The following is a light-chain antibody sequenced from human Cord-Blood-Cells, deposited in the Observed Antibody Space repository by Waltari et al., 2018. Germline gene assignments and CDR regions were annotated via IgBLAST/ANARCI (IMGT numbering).Light chain of an antibody. CDR3: QSYDSSLSGSV. Sequence: QSVLTQPPSVSGAPGQRVTISCTGSSSHIGAGYDVHWYQQLPGTAPKLLLHGNSNRPSGVPYRCSGSKSGASASLAITGLQAEDEADYYGQSYDSSLSGSVFGGGTKLTVL. J-gene: IGLJ2*01. CDR1: SSHIGAGYD. V-gene: IGLV1-40*01. CDR2: GNS.